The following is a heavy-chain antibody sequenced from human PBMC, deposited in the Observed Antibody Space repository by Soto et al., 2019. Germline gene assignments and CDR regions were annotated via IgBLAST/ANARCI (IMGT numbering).Heavy chain of an antibody. Sequence: SVKVSCKTSGCTFSSQAISCVRQAPGQVLEWMGGIIPMFGTVQYAQKFEGRVTLSADKATTTVYMEVSSLRSEDTAVYYCARDQKGSATATYFYYYSMDVWGQGTTVTVSS. CDR1: GCTFSSQA. D-gene: IGHD4-17*01. V-gene: IGHV1-69*06. CDR2: IIPMFGTV. CDR3: ARDQKGSATATYFYYYSMDV. J-gene: IGHJ6*02.